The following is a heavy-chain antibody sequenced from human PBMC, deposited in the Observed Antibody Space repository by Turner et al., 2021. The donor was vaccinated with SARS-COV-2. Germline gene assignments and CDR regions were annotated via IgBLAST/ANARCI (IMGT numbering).Heavy chain of an antibody. J-gene: IGHJ6*02. Sequence: QVQLVESGGGGVQPGRSLRLPCAASGFTFSSYAMHWVRPAPGKGLEWLAVISYDGSNKYYADSVKGRFTISRDNSKNTLYLQMNSLRADDTTIYYCARGLGGGYYYGMDVWGQGTTVSVSS. V-gene: IGHV3-30*04. CDR1: GFTFSSYA. CDR2: ISYDGSNK. D-gene: IGHD3-16*01. CDR3: ARGLGGGYYYGMDV.